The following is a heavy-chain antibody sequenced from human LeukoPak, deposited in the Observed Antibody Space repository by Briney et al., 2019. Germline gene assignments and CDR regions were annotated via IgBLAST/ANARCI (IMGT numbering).Heavy chain of an antibody. CDR1: GYTFTSYG. Sequence: ASVKVSCMASGYTFTSYGISWVRQAPGQGLEWMGWISAYNGNTNYAQKLQGRVTMTTDTSTSTAYMELRSLRSDDTAVYYCARAGDDFWSGYYVDWGQGTLVTVSS. D-gene: IGHD3-3*01. CDR3: ARAGDDFWSGYYVD. CDR2: ISAYNGNT. V-gene: IGHV1-18*01. J-gene: IGHJ4*02.